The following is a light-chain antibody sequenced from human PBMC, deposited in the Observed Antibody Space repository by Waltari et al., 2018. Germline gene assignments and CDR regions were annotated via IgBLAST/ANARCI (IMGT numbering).Light chain of an antibody. J-gene: IGLJ3*02. CDR1: SSDVGGYNY. CDR2: DVS. Sequence: QSALTQPASVSGSPGQSITIPCTVTSSDVGGYNYVTWYQQRPGKAPKLMIYDVSNRPSGVSNRFSGSKSGNTASLTISGLQAEDEADYYCSSYTSSSTLRVFGGGTKLTVL. V-gene: IGLV2-14*01. CDR3: SSYTSSSTLRV.